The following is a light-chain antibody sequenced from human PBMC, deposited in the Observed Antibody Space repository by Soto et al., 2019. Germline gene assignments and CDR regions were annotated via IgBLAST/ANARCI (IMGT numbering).Light chain of an antibody. V-gene: IGKV2-28*01. CDR2: LGS. Sequence: DIVMTQSPLSLPVTPGEPASIFCRSSQNLLHSNGYNYLDWYLQKPGQSPQLLIYLGSNRASGVPDRFSGSGSGTDFTLKISRVEAEDVGVYYCMQALQTPPTFGQGTKVEIK. CDR3: MQALQTPPT. J-gene: IGKJ1*01. CDR1: QNLLHSNGYNY.